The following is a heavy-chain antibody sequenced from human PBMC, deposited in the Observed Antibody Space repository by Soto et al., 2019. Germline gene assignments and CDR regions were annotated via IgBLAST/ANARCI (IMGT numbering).Heavy chain of an antibody. CDR1: GFTFTKFG. CDR2: IWYDGSHK. J-gene: IGHJ4*02. CDR3: AAGEPILN. V-gene: IGHV3-33*01. D-gene: IGHD3-10*01. Sequence: GGSLRLSCAASGFTFTKFGMHWVRQAPGKGLEWVAIIWYDGSHKYYADSVKGRFTISRDNSKNTVSLHMDSPGAEDTAMYYCAAGEPILNRGPGTLVTVSS.